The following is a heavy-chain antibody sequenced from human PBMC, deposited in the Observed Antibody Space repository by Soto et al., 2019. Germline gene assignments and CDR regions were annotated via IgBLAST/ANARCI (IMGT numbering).Heavy chain of an antibody. Sequence: ASVKVSCKASRYSFTTYALHWVRQAPGQRLEWMGWINADNGDTKYSEKFQGRVTITRDTSANTAYMELSSLRSEDTSVYYCARDPGTGAALRAYHFDYWGQGTLVTVSS. V-gene: IGHV1-3*01. J-gene: IGHJ4*02. CDR1: RYSFTTYA. D-gene: IGHD1-1*01. CDR3: ARDPGTGAALRAYHFDY. CDR2: INADNGDT.